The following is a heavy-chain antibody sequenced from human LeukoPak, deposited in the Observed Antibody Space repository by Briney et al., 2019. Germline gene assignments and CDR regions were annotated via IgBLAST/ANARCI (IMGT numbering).Heavy chain of an antibody. CDR1: GFTFSTYG. D-gene: IGHD3-10*01. J-gene: IGHJ4*02. Sequence: GGSLRLSCAASGFTFSTYGMNWVRQAPGKGLEWVSSISGSGRNTYYADSVRGRFTISRDNLRNTLYLQMNSLRVEDTAIYYCAKDPGSSGISWGQGTLVTVSS. CDR3: AKDPGSSGIS. V-gene: IGHV3-23*01. CDR2: ISGSGRNT.